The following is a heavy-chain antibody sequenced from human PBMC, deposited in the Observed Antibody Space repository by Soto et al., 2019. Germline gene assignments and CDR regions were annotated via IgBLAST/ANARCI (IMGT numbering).Heavy chain of an antibody. J-gene: IGHJ4*02. CDR3: ARDYHYDYVWGSYRSH. D-gene: IGHD3-16*02. CDR2: ISSSSSTI. CDR1: GFTFSSYS. V-gene: IGHV3-48*02. Sequence: GGSLRLSCAASGFTFSSYSMNWVRQAPGKGLEWVSYISSSSSTIYYADSVKGRFTISRDNAKNSLYLQMNSLRDEDTAVYYCARDYHYDYVWGSYRSHWGQGTLVTVSS.